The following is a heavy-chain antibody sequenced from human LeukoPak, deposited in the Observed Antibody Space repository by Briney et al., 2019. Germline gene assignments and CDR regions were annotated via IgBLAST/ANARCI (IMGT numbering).Heavy chain of an antibody. CDR3: ASPLTEDT. CDR1: GGSFSGYY. V-gene: IGHV4-34*01. J-gene: IGHJ4*02. Sequence: PSETLSLTCAVSGGSFSGYYWSWIRQPPGKGLEWIGEINHSGSTNYNPSLKSRVTISVDASKNQFSLKLSSVTAADAAVYYCASPLTEDTWGQGTLVTVSS. D-gene: IGHD2-15*01. CDR2: INHSGST.